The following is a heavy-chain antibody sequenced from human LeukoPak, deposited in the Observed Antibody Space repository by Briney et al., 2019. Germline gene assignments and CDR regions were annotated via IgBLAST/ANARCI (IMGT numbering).Heavy chain of an antibody. CDR1: GFTFDDYA. Sequence: PGGSLRPSCAASGFTFDDYAMHWVRQAPGKGLEWVSGISWNSGSIGYADSVKGRFTISRDNAKNSLYLQMNSLRAEDMALYYCAKGAGYSSGWYAFDIWGQGTMVTVSS. D-gene: IGHD6-19*01. CDR2: ISWNSGSI. CDR3: AKGAGYSSGWYAFDI. J-gene: IGHJ3*02. V-gene: IGHV3-9*03.